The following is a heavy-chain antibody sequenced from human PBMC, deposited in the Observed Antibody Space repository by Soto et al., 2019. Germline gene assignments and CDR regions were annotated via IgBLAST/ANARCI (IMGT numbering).Heavy chain of an antibody. Sequence: PSQTLSLPCALSGDSVSSSSSACNFIRQSPSRGLEWLGRTYYRSKWYNDYAVSVKSRITINPDTSKNQFSLQLNSVTPEDTAVYYCARDLTTVTTCFDYWGQGTLVTVTS. CDR1: GDSVSSSSSA. CDR2: TYYRSKWYN. CDR3: ARDLTTVTTCFDY. V-gene: IGHV6-1*01. J-gene: IGHJ4*02. D-gene: IGHD4-4*01.